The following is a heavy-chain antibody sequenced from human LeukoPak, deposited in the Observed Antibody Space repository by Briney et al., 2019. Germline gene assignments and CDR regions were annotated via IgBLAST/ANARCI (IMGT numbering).Heavy chain of an antibody. D-gene: IGHD2-21*02. CDR3: ARMVTEHYGMDV. Sequence: GGSLRLSCAASGFAFNIYAMHWARQAPGKGLEWVALISYDGSSKYYADSVKGRFTISRDNSNNTLYLQMRTLRAEDTAVYYCARMVTEHYGMDVWGQGTTVTVSS. CDR1: GFAFNIYA. V-gene: IGHV3-30*04. CDR2: ISYDGSSK. J-gene: IGHJ6*02.